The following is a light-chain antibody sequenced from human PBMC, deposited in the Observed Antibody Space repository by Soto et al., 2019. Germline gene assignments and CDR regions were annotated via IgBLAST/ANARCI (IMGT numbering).Light chain of an antibody. J-gene: IGLJ1*01. Sequence: QSALTQPASVSGSPGQSITISCTGTSRDVGGYNYVSWYQKNPGKAPKLMIYDVSNRPSGVSDRFSGSKSGNTASLTISGLQAEDEADYYCSSYSNSTTLYVFRTGTKLTVL. CDR2: DVS. CDR3: SSYSNSTTLYV. CDR1: SRDVGGYNY. V-gene: IGLV2-14*03.